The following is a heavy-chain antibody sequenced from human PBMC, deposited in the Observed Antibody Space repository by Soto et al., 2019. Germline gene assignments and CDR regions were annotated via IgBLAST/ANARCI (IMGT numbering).Heavy chain of an antibody. CDR1: GGSFKSHT. CDR3: AGEGVTASMSMPWMGYHYYGLDV. Sequence: QVQLVQSGAEVKKPGSSVKVSCRASGGSFKSHTISWVRQAPGQGLEWMGGIMPMFGATNYARKFQGRLTMTANESTTTAYMEVSSLTSEDTAVYYCAGEGVTASMSMPWMGYHYYGLDVWGQGTTVIVSS. CDR2: IMPMFGAT. J-gene: IGHJ6*02. D-gene: IGHD1-26*01. V-gene: IGHV1-69*12.